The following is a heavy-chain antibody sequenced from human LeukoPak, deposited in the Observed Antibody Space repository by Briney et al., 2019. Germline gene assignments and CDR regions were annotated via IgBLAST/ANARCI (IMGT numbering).Heavy chain of an antibody. CDR3: AKDRGDSSGYYQDAFDI. Sequence: GGSLRLSCAASGFTFSSYAMSWVRQAPGKGLEWVSAISGSGGSTYYADSVKGRFTISRDNSKNALYLQMNSLRAEDTAVYYCAKDRGDSSGYYQDAFDIWGQGTMVTDSS. CDR1: GFTFSSYA. CDR2: ISGSGGST. J-gene: IGHJ3*02. V-gene: IGHV3-23*01. D-gene: IGHD3-22*01.